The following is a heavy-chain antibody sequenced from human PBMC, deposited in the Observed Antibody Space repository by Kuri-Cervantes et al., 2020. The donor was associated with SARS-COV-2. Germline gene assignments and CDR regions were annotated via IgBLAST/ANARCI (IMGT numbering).Heavy chain of an antibody. Sequence: GESLKISCAASGFNFSRTDMHWVRQAPGKGLEWVAVISHDGKNKKCIASGKGRFTISRDNSQNTLYLHMKSLGSEDTAMCYCAKDRVGVQDFWGQGTLVTVSS. V-gene: IGHV3-30*18. D-gene: IGHD2-21*01. CDR2: ISHDGKNK. J-gene: IGHJ4*02. CDR3: AKDRVGVQDF. CDR1: GFNFSRTD.